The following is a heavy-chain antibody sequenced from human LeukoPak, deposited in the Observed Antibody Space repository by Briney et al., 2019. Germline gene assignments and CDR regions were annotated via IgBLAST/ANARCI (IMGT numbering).Heavy chain of an antibody. D-gene: IGHD6-19*01. CDR2: ISGSGGVT. Sequence: PGGSLRLSCAASGLTFSSYAMIWVRQAPGKGLEWVSGISGSGGVTHYADSVKGRFTISRDNSKNTLYLQMNSLRAEDTALYYCAKDFSVGSSGWYGAFDIWGQGTMVTVSS. V-gene: IGHV3-23*01. CDR1: GLTFSSYA. J-gene: IGHJ3*02. CDR3: AKDFSVGSSGWYGAFDI.